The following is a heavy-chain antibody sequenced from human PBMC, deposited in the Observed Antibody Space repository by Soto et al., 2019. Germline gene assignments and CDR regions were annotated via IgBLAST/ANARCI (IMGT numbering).Heavy chain of an antibody. CDR1: GGSISSGDYY. Sequence: QVQLQESGPGLVKPSQTLSLTCTVSGGSISSGDYYWSWIRQPPGKGLEWIGYFYYSGSTYYNPSHKSRLIISVDTSKNQFSLKLSSVTAAATAVYYCARWASRLSFDYWGQGTLVTVYS. CDR3: ARWASRLSFDY. J-gene: IGHJ4*02. V-gene: IGHV4-30-4*01. CDR2: FYYSGST.